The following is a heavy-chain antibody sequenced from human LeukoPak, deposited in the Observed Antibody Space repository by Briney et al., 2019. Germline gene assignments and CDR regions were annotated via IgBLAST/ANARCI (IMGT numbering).Heavy chain of an antibody. CDR2: IFYTGNT. V-gene: IGHV4-39*07. CDR3: ARGSRGYSYARYNWFDP. J-gene: IGHJ5*02. D-gene: IGHD5-18*01. CDR1: GGSISSSIYY. Sequence: PSETLSLTCTVSGGSISSSIYYWGWIRQPPGKGLEWIGSIFYTGNTYYNPSLKSRVTISVDTSKNQFSLKPSSVTAADTAVYYCARGSRGYSYARYNWFDPWGQGTLVTVSS.